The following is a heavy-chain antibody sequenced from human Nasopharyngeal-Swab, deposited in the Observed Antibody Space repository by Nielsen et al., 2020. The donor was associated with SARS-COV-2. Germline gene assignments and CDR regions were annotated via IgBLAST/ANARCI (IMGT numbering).Heavy chain of an antibody. CDR2: IYYSGST. CDR3: ARGSDYDFWSGYYYGMDV. V-gene: IGHV4-59*12. Sequence: WIRQPPGKGLEWIGYIYYSGSTNYNPSLKSRVTISVDTSKNQFSLKLSSVTAADTAVYYCARGSDYDFWSGYYYGMDVSGQGTTVTVSS. J-gene: IGHJ6*02. D-gene: IGHD3-3*01.